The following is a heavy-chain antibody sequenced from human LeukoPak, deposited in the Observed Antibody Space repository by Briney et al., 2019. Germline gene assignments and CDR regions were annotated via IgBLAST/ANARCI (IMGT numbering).Heavy chain of an antibody. CDR3: ARWSGGGSYYYYYYGMDV. J-gene: IGHJ6*02. CDR1: GGSFSGYY. V-gene: IGHV4-34*01. CDR2: INHSGST. Sequence: SETLSLTCAVYGGSFSGYYWSWIRQPPGKGLEWIGEINHSGSTNYNPSFKSRVTISVDTSKNQFSLKLSSVTAADTAVYYCARWSGGGSYYYYYYGMDVWGQGTTVTVSS. D-gene: IGHD1-26*01.